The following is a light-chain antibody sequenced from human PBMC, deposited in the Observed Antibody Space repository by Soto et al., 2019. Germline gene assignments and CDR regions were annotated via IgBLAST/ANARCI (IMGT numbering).Light chain of an antibody. CDR3: QQSNNWPPYT. CDR1: QSVSGN. J-gene: IGKJ2*01. CDR2: GAS. V-gene: IGKV3-15*01. Sequence: EIVMTQSPATLSVSPGERATLSCRASQSVSGNLAWYQQKPGQAPRLLIYGASTRATGIPARFSGSGSGTEFTLTISSLQSEDFAVYYWQQSNNWPPYTFGQGTKLEIK.